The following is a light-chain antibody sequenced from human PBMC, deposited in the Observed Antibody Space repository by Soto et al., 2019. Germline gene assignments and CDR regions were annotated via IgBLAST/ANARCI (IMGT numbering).Light chain of an antibody. CDR2: AAS. V-gene: IGKV1-39*01. J-gene: IGKJ3*01. CDR1: QSISSY. CDR3: QQSYSTVT. Sequence: DIQMTPSPSSLSASVGDRVTITCRASQSISSYLNWYQQKPAKAPKLLIYAASSLQSGVPSRFSGSGSGTDFNLTISSLQPEDFATYYCQQSYSTVTFGPGTKVDIK.